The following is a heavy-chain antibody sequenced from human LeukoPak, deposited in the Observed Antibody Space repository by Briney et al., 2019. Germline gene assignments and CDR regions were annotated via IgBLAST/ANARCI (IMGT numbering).Heavy chain of an antibody. CDR1: GFTFSSYW. J-gene: IGHJ4*02. V-gene: IGHV3-7*01. CDR3: ARDARVVVPAAIGY. D-gene: IGHD2-2*01. CDR2: IKQDGSEK. Sequence: PGGSLRLSCAASGFTFSSYWMSWVRQAPGKGLEWVANIKQDGSEKYYVDSVKGRFTISRDNAKNSLCLQMNSLRAEDTAVYYCARDARVVVPAAIGYWGQGTLVTVSS.